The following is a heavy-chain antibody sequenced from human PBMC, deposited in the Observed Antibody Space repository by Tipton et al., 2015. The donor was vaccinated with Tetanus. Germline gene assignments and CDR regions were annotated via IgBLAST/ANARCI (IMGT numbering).Heavy chain of an antibody. CDR1: GFTFSHFA. CDR2: LSHDGGNI. J-gene: IGHJ5*02. Sequence: SLRLSCVASGFTFSHFAVSWVRRAPGRGLEWVSSLSHDGGNIYYADFARGRFTISRDNSKNTVYLQMNSLRDEDTAVYYCAKDPASRGWFDPWGQGTLVSVSS. CDR3: AKDPASRGWFDP. V-gene: IGHV3-23*01.